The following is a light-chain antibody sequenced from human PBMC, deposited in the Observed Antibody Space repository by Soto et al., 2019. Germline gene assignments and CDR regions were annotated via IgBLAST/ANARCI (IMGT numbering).Light chain of an antibody. V-gene: IGKV3-15*01. J-gene: IGKJ1*01. CDR1: QSVSSN. CDR2: AAS. Sequence: EIVMTQSPATLSVSPGERATLSCRASQSVSSNLAWYQQKPGQAPRLLIYAASTRATGIPARFSGRGSGTEFTLTISSLQSGDFAVYYCQQYHSRWTFGQGTKVEIK. CDR3: QQYHSRWT.